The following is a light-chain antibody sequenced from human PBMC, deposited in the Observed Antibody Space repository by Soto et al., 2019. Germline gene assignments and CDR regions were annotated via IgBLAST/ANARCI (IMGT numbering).Light chain of an antibody. Sequence: EIVMTQSPATLSLSPGERATLSCRASESVSTNLAWYQQQAGQAPRLLIYGASTRATGIPARFSGSGSGTEFTLTISSLQSEDFAVYYCQQYSIWRTLGQGTKVDIK. CDR1: ESVSTN. V-gene: IGKV3-15*01. J-gene: IGKJ1*01. CDR2: GAS. CDR3: QQYSIWRT.